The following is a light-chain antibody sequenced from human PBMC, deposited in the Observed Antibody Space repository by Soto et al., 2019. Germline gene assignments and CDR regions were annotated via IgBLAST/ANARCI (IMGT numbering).Light chain of an antibody. Sequence: EVVLTQSPATLSVSPGDRATLSCRASQSVIRNLAWYQQKPGQAPRLLIYGASTRATGVPARFSGSGSATEFTLSISSLQSNDVGVYYCQQYGDWPPDTFGQGTKLEI. CDR2: GAS. CDR1: QSVIRN. J-gene: IGKJ2*01. V-gene: IGKV3-15*01. CDR3: QQYGDWPPDT.